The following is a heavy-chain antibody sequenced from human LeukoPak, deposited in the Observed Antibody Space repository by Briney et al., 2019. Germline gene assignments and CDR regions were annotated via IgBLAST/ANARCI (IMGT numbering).Heavy chain of an antibody. V-gene: IGHV4-59*01. CDR1: GGSISSYY. J-gene: IGHJ6*02. D-gene: IGHD6-19*01. CDR3: ARAGAVADPYYYYGMDV. CDR2: IYYSGST. Sequence: SETLSLTCTVSGGSISSYYWSWIRQPPGKGLEWIGYIYYSGSTNYNPSLKSRVTISVDTPKNQFSLKLSSVTAADTAVYYCARAGAVADPYYYYGMDVWGQGTTVTVSS.